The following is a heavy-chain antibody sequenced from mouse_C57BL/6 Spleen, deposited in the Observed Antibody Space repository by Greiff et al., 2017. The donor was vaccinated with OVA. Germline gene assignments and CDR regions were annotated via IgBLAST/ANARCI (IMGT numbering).Heavy chain of an antibody. CDR2: INPNNGGT. J-gene: IGHJ2*01. D-gene: IGHD1-1*01. CDR3: ARRGATVFDY. CDR1: GYTFTDYY. Sequence: EVQLQQSGPELVKPGASVKISCKASGYTFTDYYMNWVKQSPGKSLEWIGDINPNNGGTSYNQKFKGKATLTVDKSSSTAYMELRSLTSEDPAVYYCARRGATVFDYWGKGTTLTVSS. V-gene: IGHV1-26*01.